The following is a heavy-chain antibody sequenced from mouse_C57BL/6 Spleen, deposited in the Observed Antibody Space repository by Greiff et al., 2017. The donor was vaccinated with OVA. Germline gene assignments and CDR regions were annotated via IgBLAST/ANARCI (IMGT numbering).Heavy chain of an antibody. Sequence: VQLQQSGPELVKPGASVKISCKASGYAFSSSWMNWVKQRPGKGLEWIGRIYPGDGDTNYNGKFKGKATLTADKSSSTAYMQLSSLTSEDSAVYVCARERHYYGSSYVYYFDYWGQGTTLTVSS. D-gene: IGHD1-1*01. CDR2: IYPGDGDT. J-gene: IGHJ2*01. V-gene: IGHV1-82*01. CDR1: GYAFSSSW. CDR3: ARERHYYGSSYVYYFDY.